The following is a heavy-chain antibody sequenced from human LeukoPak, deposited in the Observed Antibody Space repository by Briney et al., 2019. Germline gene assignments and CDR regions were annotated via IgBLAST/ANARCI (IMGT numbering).Heavy chain of an antibody. D-gene: IGHD3-10*01. CDR1: GFTFRSYG. V-gene: IGHV3-30*03. CDR2: IMFDGSSQ. J-gene: IGHJ4*02. CDR3: AREGSEEYFDH. Sequence: GGSLRLPCAASGFTFRSYGLHWVRQAPGRGLEWVAVIMFDGSSQNYVDSVKGRFTVSRDNSRNTVYLQMNSLRPEDTAVYYCAREGSEEYFDHWGQGTLVIVSS.